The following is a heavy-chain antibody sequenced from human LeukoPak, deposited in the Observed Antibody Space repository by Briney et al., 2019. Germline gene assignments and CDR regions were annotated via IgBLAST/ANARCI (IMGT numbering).Heavy chain of an antibody. D-gene: IGHD2-2*01. Sequence: KPSETLSLTCTASGGSISSYYWSWIRQPPGKGLEWIGYIYYSGSTNYNPSLKSRVTISVDTSKNQFSLKLSSVTAADTAVYYCARGVRYCSSTSCPYYYYYMDVWGKGTTVTVSS. CDR2: IYYSGST. CDR1: GGSISSYY. J-gene: IGHJ6*03. CDR3: ARGVRYCSSTSCPYYYYYMDV. V-gene: IGHV4-59*01.